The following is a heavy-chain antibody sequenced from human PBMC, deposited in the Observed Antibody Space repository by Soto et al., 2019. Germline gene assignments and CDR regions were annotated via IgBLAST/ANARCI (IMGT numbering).Heavy chain of an antibody. CDR3: ARIPRGNNYYYYYCMDV. D-gene: IGHD1-1*01. Sequence: SGPTLVNPTQTLTLTCTFSGFSLSTSGMCVSWIRQPPGKALEWLARIDWDDDKYYSTSLKTRLTISKDTSKNQVVLTMTNMDPVDTATYYCARIPRGNNYYYYYCMDVWGKGTTVTVSS. J-gene: IGHJ6*03. CDR2: IDWDDDK. CDR1: GFSLSTSGMC. V-gene: IGHV2-70*11.